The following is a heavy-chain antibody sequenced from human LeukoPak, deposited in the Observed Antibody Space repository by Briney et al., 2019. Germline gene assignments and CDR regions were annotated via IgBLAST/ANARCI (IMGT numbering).Heavy chain of an antibody. V-gene: IGHV1-69*01. CDR2: IIPIFGTA. CDR3: ARNYGDYVGPFDY. D-gene: IGHD4-17*01. Sequence: GASVRVSCKASGGTFSSYAISWVRQAPGQGLEWMGGIIPIFGTANYAQKFQGRVTITADESTSTAYTELSSLRSEDTAVYYCARNYGDYVGPFDYWGQGTLVTVSS. J-gene: IGHJ4*02. CDR1: GGTFSSYA.